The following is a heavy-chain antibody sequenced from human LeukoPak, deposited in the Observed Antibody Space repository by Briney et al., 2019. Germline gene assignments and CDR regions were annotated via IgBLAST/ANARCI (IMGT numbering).Heavy chain of an antibody. CDR3: AKFLNYDFWSGYPHPYGMDV. Sequence: PGGSLRLSCAASGFTFSSYAMSWVRQAPGKGLEWVSAISGSGGSTYYADSVKGRFTISRDNSKNTLYLQMNSLRAEDTAVYYCAKFLNYDFWSGYPHPYGMDVWGQGTTVTVSS. J-gene: IGHJ6*02. D-gene: IGHD3-3*01. CDR1: GFTFSSYA. V-gene: IGHV3-23*01. CDR2: ISGSGGST.